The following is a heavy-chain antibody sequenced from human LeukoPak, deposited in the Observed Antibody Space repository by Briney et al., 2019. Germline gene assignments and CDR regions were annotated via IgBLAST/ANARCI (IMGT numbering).Heavy chain of an antibody. CDR1: GGSISSYY. D-gene: IGHD2-15*01. CDR2: IYYSGST. J-gene: IGHJ5*02. V-gene: IGHV4-59*01. CDR3: ARGALKSSGGWLTPNWFDP. Sequence: SETLSLTCTVSGGSISSYYWSWIRQPPGKGLEWIGYIYYSGSTNYNPSLKSRVTISVDTSKNQFSLKLSSVTAADTAVYYCARGALKSSGGWLTPNWFDPWGQGTLVTVSS.